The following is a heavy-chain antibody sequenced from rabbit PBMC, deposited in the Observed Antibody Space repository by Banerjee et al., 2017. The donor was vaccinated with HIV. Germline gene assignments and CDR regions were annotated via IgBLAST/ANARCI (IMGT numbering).Heavy chain of an antibody. J-gene: IGHJ3*01. D-gene: IGHD7-1*01. CDR1: GFSFSSSYW. CDR2: IGTASGNT. CDR3: ARGYAGYAAYRYALTRLDL. Sequence: QEQLEESGGDLVKPEGSLTLTCTASGFSFSSSYWICWVRQAPGKGLEWIGCIGTASGNTGYASWAKGRFTVSKTSSTTVTLQMTSLTAADTATYFCARGYAGYAAYRYALTRLDLWGPGTLVTVS. V-gene: IGHV1S45*01.